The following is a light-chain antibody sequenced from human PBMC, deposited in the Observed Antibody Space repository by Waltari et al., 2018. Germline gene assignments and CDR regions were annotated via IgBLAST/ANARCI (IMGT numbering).Light chain of an antibody. CDR3: CSYAGSYNFEV. CDR2: EVS. V-gene: IGLV2-23*02. Sequence: QSALTQPASVSGYPGQSIAISCSGTNRDIENYNLVSWFQKHPGKAPHLMTFEVSQRPSGISSRFSGSKSGNTASLTLSGLQPEDEANYYCCSYAGSYNFEVFGTGTKVTVL. CDR1: NRDIENYNL. J-gene: IGLJ1*01.